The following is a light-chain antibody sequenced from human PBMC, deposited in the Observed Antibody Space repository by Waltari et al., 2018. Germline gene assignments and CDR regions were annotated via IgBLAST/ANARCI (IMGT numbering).Light chain of an antibody. CDR1: QSISSY. CDR2: DTS. Sequence: DIQMTQSPSSLSASVGDRVTITRRASQSISSYLSWYQLKPGKAPKRLIYDTSTLQRGVPSSFSGSGSVTEFTLTISSLQPEDFATYWCPQSYSIFSFGGATKGEIK. V-gene: IGKV1-39*01. CDR3: PQSYSIFS. J-gene: IGKJ4*01.